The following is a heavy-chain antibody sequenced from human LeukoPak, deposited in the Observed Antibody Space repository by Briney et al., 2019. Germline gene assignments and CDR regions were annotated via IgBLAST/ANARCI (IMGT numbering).Heavy chain of an antibody. CDR1: GYTFTSYD. J-gene: IGHJ6*03. D-gene: IGHD3-10*01. V-gene: IGHV1-8*03. Sequence: ASVKVSCKASGYTFTSYDINWVRQATGQGLEWMGWMDPNSGNAGYAQKFQGRVTITRNTSISTAYMELSSQRSEDTAVYYCARARAVGKGLLWFGELSPYYYYMDVWGKGTTVTVSS. CDR3: ARARAVGKGLLWFGELSPYYYYMDV. CDR2: MDPNSGNA.